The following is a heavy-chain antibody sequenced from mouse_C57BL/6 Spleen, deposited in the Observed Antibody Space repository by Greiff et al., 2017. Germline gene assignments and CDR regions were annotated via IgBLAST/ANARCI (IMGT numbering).Heavy chain of an antibody. CDR2: ISSGSSTI. CDR3: ARDYGNYGAMDY. CDR1: GFTFSDYG. D-gene: IGHD2-1*01. J-gene: IGHJ4*01. Sequence: EVQLVESGGGLVKPGGSLKLSCAASGFTFSDYGMHWVRQAPEKGLEWVAYISSGSSTIYYADTVKGRFTIARDNATNTLFLQMTSLRSEDTAMEYCARDYGNYGAMDYWGQGTSVTVSS. V-gene: IGHV5-17*01.